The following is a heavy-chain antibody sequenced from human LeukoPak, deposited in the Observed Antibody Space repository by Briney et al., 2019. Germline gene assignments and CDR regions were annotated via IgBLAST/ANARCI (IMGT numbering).Heavy chain of an antibody. V-gene: IGHV1-18*01. J-gene: IGHJ5*02. CDR1: GYTFNTYG. CDR3: ARKTIGYHWSDP. CDR2: INTQNGNT. Sequence: ASVRVSCKASGYTFNTYGISWVRQAPGQGPEWMGWINTQNGNTNYAQKLQGRVTMTTDTSTSTAYMELRSLTSDDTAVYYCARKTIGYHWSDPWGQGTLVTVSS. D-gene: IGHD5-12*01.